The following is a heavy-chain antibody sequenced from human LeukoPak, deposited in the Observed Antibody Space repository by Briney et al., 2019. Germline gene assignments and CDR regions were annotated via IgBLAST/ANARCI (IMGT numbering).Heavy chain of an antibody. Sequence: EASVKVSCKASGYTFTSSGISWVRQAPGQGLEWMGWIDAYIGNTNYAQKLQGRVTMTTDTSTTTAYMELRSLRLDDTAVYYCARAGSYYYMDVWGKGTTVTVSS. CDR1: GYTFTSSG. V-gene: IGHV1-18*01. CDR2: IDAYIGNT. CDR3: ARAGSYYYMDV. D-gene: IGHD1-1*01. J-gene: IGHJ6*03.